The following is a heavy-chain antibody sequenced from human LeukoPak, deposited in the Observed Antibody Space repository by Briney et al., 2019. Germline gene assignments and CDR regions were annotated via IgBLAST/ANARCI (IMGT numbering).Heavy chain of an antibody. D-gene: IGHD3-3*01. Sequence: GESLQISCKGSGSSFTSYWIAWVRQMPGKGLEWMGRIYPGDSDTRYSPSFQGQVIISADKSITTAYLQWSSLKASDTAMYYCARGSGYHHYWGQGTLVTVSS. J-gene: IGHJ4*02. CDR3: ARGSGYHHY. V-gene: IGHV5-51*01. CDR1: GSSFTSYW. CDR2: IYPGDSDT.